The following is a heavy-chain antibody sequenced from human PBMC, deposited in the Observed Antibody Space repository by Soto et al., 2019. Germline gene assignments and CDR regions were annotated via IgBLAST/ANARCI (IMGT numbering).Heavy chain of an antibody. J-gene: IGHJ5*02. CDR3: ARGLAVAGTGGNWFDP. CDR1: GYTFTSYG. D-gene: IGHD6-19*01. Sequence: ASVKVSCKASGYTFTSYGISWVRQAPGQGLEWMGWISAYNGNTNYAQKLQGRVTMTTDTSTSTAYMELRSLRSDDTAVYYCARGLAVAGTGGNWFDPWGQGTLVTVSS. CDR2: ISAYNGNT. V-gene: IGHV1-18*04.